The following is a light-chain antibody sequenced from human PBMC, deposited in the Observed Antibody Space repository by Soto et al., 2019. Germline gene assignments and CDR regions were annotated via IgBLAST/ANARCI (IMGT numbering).Light chain of an antibody. V-gene: IGKV1-39*01. CDR1: QKIRRI. CDR3: HFNSYSEA. Sequence: DIQMTQSQYFMPVYVGDRVRITCRASQKIRRILNGDLQKPGKAPKLMIHGATSRFGGSESGTDFSPTISSLQRDDFATYCQHFNSYSEAFGQGTKVE. J-gene: IGKJ1*01.